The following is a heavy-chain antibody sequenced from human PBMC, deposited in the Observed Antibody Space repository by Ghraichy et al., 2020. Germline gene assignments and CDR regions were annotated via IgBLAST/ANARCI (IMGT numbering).Heavy chain of an antibody. CDR2: INSDGSST. CDR1: GFTFSSYW. J-gene: IGHJ2*01. D-gene: IGHD4-17*01. V-gene: IGHV3-74*01. CDR3: ARDPDYGDYVFARYFDL. Sequence: GGSLRLSCAASGFTFSSYWMHWVRQAPGKGLVWVSRINSDGSSTSYADSVKGRFTISRDNAKNTLYLQMNSLRAEDTAVYYCARDPDYGDYVFARYFDLWGRGTLVTVSS.